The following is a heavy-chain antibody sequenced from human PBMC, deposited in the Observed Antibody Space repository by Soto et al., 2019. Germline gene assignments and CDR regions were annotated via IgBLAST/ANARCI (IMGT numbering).Heavy chain of an antibody. CDR2: INPSGSST. CDR1: GYTITSYY. V-gene: IGHV1-46*01. Sequence: ASVKVSCEESGYTITSYYMRSARQGHGQRLERMGIINPSGSSTSYAQKFQGRVTMTRDTYTCTVYMELSSLRSDFTAVYYCVSKTDYYSYMDVRGKGTTVTVSS. J-gene: IGHJ6*03. D-gene: IGHD4-4*01. CDR3: VSKTDYYSYMDV.